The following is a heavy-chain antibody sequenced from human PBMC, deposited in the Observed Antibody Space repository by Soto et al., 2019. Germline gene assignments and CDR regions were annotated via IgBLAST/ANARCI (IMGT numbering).Heavy chain of an antibody. V-gene: IGHV4-39*01. D-gene: IGHD2-21*02. CDR3: ARHRSDFWFDP. CDR2: MFYSGSS. CDR1: GGSISSNSHY. Sequence: SETLSLTCTVSGGSISSNSHYWGWIRQPPGKGLEWIGSMFYSGSSYYNPSLKSRVTISVDTSKNQFSLKLSSVTAADTAVYYCARHRSDFWFDPWGQGTLVTVSS. J-gene: IGHJ5*02.